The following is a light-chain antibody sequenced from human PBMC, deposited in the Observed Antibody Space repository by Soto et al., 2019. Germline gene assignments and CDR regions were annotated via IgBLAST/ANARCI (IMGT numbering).Light chain of an antibody. CDR2: YDS. CDR3: QVWDSSSDHLV. J-gene: IGLJ1*01. V-gene: IGLV3-21*04. CDR1: NIGSKS. Sequence: SYELTQPPSVSVAPGKTARITCGGNNIGSKSVHWYQQKPRQAPVLVIYYDSDRPSGIPERFSGSNSGNTATLTISRVEAGDEGDYYCQVWDSSSDHLVFGTGTKLTVL.